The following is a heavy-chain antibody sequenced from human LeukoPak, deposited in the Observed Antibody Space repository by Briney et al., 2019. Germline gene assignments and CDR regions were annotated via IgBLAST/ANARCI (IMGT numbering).Heavy chain of an antibody. CDR3: ARDPTAAAGTFSYFDY. CDR2: ISSSGSTI. Sequence: PGGSLRLSCAASGFTLSSYEMNWVRQARGKGLEWVSYISSSGSTIYYADSVRGRFTISRDNAKNSLYLQMNSLRAEDTAVYYCARDPTAAAGTFSYFDYWGQGTLVTVSS. J-gene: IGHJ4*02. D-gene: IGHD6-13*01. CDR1: GFTLSSYE. V-gene: IGHV3-48*03.